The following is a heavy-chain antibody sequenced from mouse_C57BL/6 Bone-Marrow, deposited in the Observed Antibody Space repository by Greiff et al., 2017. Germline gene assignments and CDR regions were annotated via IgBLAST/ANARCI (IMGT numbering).Heavy chain of an antibody. CDR1: GYAFTNYL. CDR2: INPGSGGT. CDR3: ARRGIYYDYDEAY. V-gene: IGHV1-54*01. J-gene: IGHJ2*01. Sequence: VKLMESGAELVRPGTSVKVSCKASGYAFTNYLLEWVKQRPGQGLEWIGVINPGSGGTNYNEKFKGKATLTADKSSSTAYMQLSSLTSEDSAVYFCARRGIYYDYDEAYWGQGTTLTVSS. D-gene: IGHD2-4*01.